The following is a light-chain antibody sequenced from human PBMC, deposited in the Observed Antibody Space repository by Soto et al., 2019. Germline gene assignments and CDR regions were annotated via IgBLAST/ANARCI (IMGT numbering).Light chain of an antibody. V-gene: IGKV3-15*01. Sequence: EIMMTQSPATLSVSPGERATLSCRASQSVGSNLAWYQQKPGQAPRLLIYGASTRATGIPARFSGSGSGTEFPLTISSLQSEDFAIYFCQQYNNWPPDRTFGQGTKVEIK. CDR2: GAS. J-gene: IGKJ1*01. CDR3: QQYNNWPPDRT. CDR1: QSVGSN.